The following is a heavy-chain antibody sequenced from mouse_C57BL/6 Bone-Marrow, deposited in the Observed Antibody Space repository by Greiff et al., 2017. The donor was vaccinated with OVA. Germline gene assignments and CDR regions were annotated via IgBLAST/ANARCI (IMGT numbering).Heavy chain of an antibody. V-gene: IGHV1-31*01. CDR1: GYSFTGYY. CDR3: ARFIGSRVYDAMDF. D-gene: IGHD1-1*01. CDR2: IYPYNGVS. J-gene: IGHJ4*01. Sequence: EVKLQESGPELVKPGASVKISCKASGYSFTGYYMHWVKQSHGNILEWIGYIYPYNGVSSYNQKFKGKATLTVDKSSSTAYMELRSLTSEDSAFYDCARFIGSRVYDAMDFGCQGPAATVTS.